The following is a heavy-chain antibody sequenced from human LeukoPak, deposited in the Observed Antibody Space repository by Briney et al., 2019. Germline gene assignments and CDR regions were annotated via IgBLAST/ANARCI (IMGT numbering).Heavy chain of an antibody. V-gene: IGHV1-69*13. CDR1: GYTFTSYG. Sequence: SVKVSCKASGYTFTSYGISWVRQAPGQGLEWMGGIIPIFGTANYAQKFQGRVTITADESTSTAYMELSSLRSEDTAVYYCAVAGNNDYWGQGTLVTVSS. CDR3: AVAGNNDY. CDR2: IIPIFGTA. D-gene: IGHD6-19*01. J-gene: IGHJ4*02.